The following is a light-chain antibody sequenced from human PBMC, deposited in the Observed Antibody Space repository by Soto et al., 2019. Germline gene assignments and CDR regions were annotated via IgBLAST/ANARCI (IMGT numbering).Light chain of an antibody. Sequence: DIQMTPSPSTLSASVVDTVTITCRASQRISGWLAWHQQKPGKAPKLLIYDASTLESGVPSRFSGSGFGTEFSLTISSLQPDDFGSYYCQHMRTFGQGTKVDIK. J-gene: IGKJ1*01. CDR1: QRISGW. CDR3: QHMRT. CDR2: DAS. V-gene: IGKV1-5*01.